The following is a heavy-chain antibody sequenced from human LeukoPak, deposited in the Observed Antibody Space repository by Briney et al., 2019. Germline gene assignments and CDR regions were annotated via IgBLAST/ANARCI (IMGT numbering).Heavy chain of an antibody. CDR1: GYSFTNYW. V-gene: IGHV5-51*01. Sequence: GESLKISCKGSGYSFTNYWIGWVRQMPGKGPEWMGIIYPGDSDTRYSPSFEGQVTISADKSISTAYLQWSSLKASDTAMYFCARSATLGTFDIWGQGTMVTLSS. D-gene: IGHD3-16*01. CDR3: ARSATLGTFDI. CDR2: IYPGDSDT. J-gene: IGHJ3*02.